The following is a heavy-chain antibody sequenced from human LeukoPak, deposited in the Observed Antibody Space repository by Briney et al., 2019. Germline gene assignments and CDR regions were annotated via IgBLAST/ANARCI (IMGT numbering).Heavy chain of an antibody. V-gene: IGHV4-34*01. CDR3: ARRLIVVVPAATGDFDY. CDR2: INHSGST. CDR1: GGSISSYY. Sequence: PSETLSLTCTVSGGSISSYYWSWIRQPPGKGLEWIGEINHSGSTNYNPSLKSRVTISVDTSKNRFSLKLSSVTAADTAVYYCARRLIVVVPAATGDFDYWGQGTLVTVSS. J-gene: IGHJ4*02. D-gene: IGHD2-2*01.